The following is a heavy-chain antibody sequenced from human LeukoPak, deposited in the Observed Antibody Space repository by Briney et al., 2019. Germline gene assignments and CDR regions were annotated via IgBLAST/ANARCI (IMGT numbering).Heavy chain of an antibody. D-gene: IGHD2-2*01. V-gene: IGHV4-38-2*02. CDR2: IYHSGST. CDR1: GYSISSGYY. J-gene: IGHJ4*02. Sequence: PSETLSLTCTVSGYSISSGYYWGWIRQPPGKGLEWIGSIYHSGSTYYNPSLKSRVTTSVDTSKNQFSLKLSSVTAADTAVYYCARGALNYCSSTSCYLYYFDYWGQGTLVTVSS. CDR3: ARGALNYCSSTSCYLYYFDY.